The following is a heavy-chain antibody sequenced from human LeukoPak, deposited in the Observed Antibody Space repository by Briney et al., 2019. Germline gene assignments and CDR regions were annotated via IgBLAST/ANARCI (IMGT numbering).Heavy chain of an antibody. J-gene: IGHJ4*02. Sequence: GGSLRLSCAASGFTFSSYSTNWVRQAPGKGLEWVSSISSSSSYIYYADSVKGRFTISRDYAKNSLYLQMNSLRAEDTAVYYCARDRDDYVWGSYRPYYFDYWGQGTLVTVSS. V-gene: IGHV3-21*01. CDR3: ARDRDDYVWGSYRPYYFDY. D-gene: IGHD3-16*02. CDR1: GFTFSSYS. CDR2: ISSSSSYI.